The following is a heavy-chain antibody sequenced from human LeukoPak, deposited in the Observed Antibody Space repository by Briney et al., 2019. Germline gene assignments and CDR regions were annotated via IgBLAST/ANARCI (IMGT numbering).Heavy chain of an antibody. D-gene: IGHD3-10*01. CDR3: AKVTMVRGVILSFDY. J-gene: IGHJ4*02. Sequence: GRSLRLSCAASGFTFDDYAMHWVRQAPGKGLEWVSGISWNSGSIGYADSVKGRFTISRDNAKNSLYLQMNSLRAEDTAVYYCAKVTMVRGVILSFDYWGQGTLVTVSS. CDR1: GFTFDDYA. CDR2: ISWNSGSI. V-gene: IGHV3-9*01.